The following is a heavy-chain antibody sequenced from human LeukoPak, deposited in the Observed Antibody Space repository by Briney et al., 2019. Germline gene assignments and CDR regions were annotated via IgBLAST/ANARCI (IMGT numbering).Heavy chain of an antibody. CDR3: ARADYGGNLFFDY. Sequence: GRSLRLSCVASGITFSNYGMHWVCQAPGKGLEWVANIKQDGSEINYVDSVKGRFTISRDNAKNSMLLQMNSLRAEDTAVYYCARADYGGNLFFDYWGQGALVTVSS. CDR2: IKQDGSEI. D-gene: IGHD4-23*01. CDR1: GITFSNYG. J-gene: IGHJ4*02. V-gene: IGHV3-7*04.